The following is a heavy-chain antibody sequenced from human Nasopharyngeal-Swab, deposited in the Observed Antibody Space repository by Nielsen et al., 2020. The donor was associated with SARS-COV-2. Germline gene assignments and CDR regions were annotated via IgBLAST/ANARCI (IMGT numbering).Heavy chain of an antibody. CDR3: ARLDASAAGRDY. D-gene: IGHD6-13*01. V-gene: IGHV4-39*01. CDR2: IYYSGST. J-gene: IGHJ4*02. Sequence: RQAPGKGLEWIGSIYYSGSTYYNPSLKSRVTISVDTSKNQFSLKLSSVTAADTAVYYCARLDASAAGRDYWGQGTLVTVSS.